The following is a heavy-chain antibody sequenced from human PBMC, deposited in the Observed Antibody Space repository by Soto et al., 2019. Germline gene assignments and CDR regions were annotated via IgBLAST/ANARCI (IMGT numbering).Heavy chain of an antibody. CDR2: ISSSSSYI. CDR1: GFTFSSYS. D-gene: IGHD4-17*01. V-gene: IGHV3-21*01. J-gene: IGHJ3*01. CDR3: ALRLKSFHF. Sequence: EVQLVESGGGLVKPGGSLRLSCAASGFTFSSYSMNWVRQAPGKGLEWVSSISSSSSYIYSADLVKGRCTISRDHAKTSLYLQMTILCADDTSLYYCALRLKSFHFWCQGTMVTVSS.